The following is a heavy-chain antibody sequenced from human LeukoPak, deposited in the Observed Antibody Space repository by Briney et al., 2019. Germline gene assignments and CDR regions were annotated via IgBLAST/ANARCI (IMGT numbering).Heavy chain of an antibody. D-gene: IGHD5-12*01. V-gene: IGHV1-2*02. CDR2: INPNSGDT. CDR1: GYTFTGYY. CDR3: ARNSGYDSPFDY. Sequence: ASVKVSCKTSGYTFTGYYTHWVRQAPGQGLEWMGWINPNSGDTNYAQKFQGRVTITRDTSASTAYMELSSLRSEDMAVYYCARNSGYDSPFDYWGQGTLVTVSS. J-gene: IGHJ4*02.